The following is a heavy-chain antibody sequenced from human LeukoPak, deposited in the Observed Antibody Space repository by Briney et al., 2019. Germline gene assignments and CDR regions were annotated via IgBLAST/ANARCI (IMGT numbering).Heavy chain of an antibody. CDR3: ARVSSRRLPPTYSYDRRNYFDY. D-gene: IGHD3-22*01. CDR2: INHSGST. CDR1: SDSFSGYY. V-gene: IGHV4-34*01. Sequence: SETLSLTCAVYSDSFSGYYWSWSRQPPGKGLEWIGEINHSGSTNYSPSLKSRVTISVDTSKNQFSLRLSSVTAADTAVYYCARVSSRRLPPTYSYDRRNYFDYWGQGTLVTVSS. J-gene: IGHJ4*02.